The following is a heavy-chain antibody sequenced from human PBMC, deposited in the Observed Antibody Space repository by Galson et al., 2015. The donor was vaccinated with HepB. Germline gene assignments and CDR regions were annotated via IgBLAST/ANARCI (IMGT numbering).Heavy chain of an antibody. Sequence: ETLSLTCTVSGNSIGTYYWTWIRQPAGKGLEWIGRIYTSGTINYNPSLKSRVTMSVDTSENHFSLKLTSVTAADTAVYYCAREMYYDVGAFDIWGQGTVVTVSS. D-gene: IGHD3-3*01. CDR3: AREMYYDVGAFDI. CDR1: GNSIGTYY. J-gene: IGHJ3*02. V-gene: IGHV4-4*07. CDR2: IYTSGTI.